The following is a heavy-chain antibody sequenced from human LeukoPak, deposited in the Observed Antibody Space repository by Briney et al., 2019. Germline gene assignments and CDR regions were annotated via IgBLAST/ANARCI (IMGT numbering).Heavy chain of an antibody. V-gene: IGHV3-21*01. CDR2: ISSSSSYI. Sequence: GGSLRLSCAASGFTFSNYSMNWVRQAPGKGLEWVSSISSSSSYIYYADSVKGRFTIPRDNAKNSLYLQMNSLRAEDTAVYYCARDQWGAARHFDYWGQGTLVTVFS. D-gene: IGHD6-6*01. CDR3: ARDQWGAARHFDY. CDR1: GFTFSNYS. J-gene: IGHJ4*02.